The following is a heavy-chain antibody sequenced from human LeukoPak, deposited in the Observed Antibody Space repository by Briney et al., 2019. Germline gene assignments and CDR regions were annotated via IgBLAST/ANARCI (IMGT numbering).Heavy chain of an antibody. Sequence: SETLSLTCTVSGGSINNYYWSWIRQPPGKGLEWIGYVYYSGSTNYNPSLKSRVTISLDTSKKQFSLKLYSVTAADTAVYYCARGPTVGPTTLDYWGQGTLVTVSS. CDR1: GGSINNYY. V-gene: IGHV4-59*08. D-gene: IGHD4-23*01. CDR3: ARGPTVGPTTLDY. J-gene: IGHJ4*02. CDR2: VYYSGST.